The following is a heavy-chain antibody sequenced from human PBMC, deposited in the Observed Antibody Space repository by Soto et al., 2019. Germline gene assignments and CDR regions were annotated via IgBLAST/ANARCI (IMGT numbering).Heavy chain of an antibody. CDR1: GGSISSSSYY. Sequence: SETLSLTCTVSGGSISSSSYYWGWIRQPPGKGLEWIGSIYYSGSTYYNPSLKSRVTISVDTSKNQFSLKLSSVTAADTAVYYCASPLDTAMDNPLNYYYYYGMDVWGQGTTVTVSS. CDR3: ASPLDTAMDNPLNYYYYYGMDV. V-gene: IGHV4-39*01. J-gene: IGHJ6*02. D-gene: IGHD5-18*01. CDR2: IYYSGST.